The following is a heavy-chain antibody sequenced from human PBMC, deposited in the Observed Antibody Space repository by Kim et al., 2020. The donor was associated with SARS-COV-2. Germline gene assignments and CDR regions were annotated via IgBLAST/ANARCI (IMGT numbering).Heavy chain of an antibody. D-gene: IGHD5-12*01. CDR2: IYSNGNT. J-gene: IGHJ4*02. CDR3: ARVRLSGGYYFDF. CDR1: GGSIISYY. Sequence: SETLSLTCTVSGGSIISYYWSWIRQPPGKGLEWIGYIYSNGNTNYNPSLKSRVTMSVDTSKNEFSLQLSSVTAADTAVYYCARVRLSGGYYFDFWGQGTLVTVSS. V-gene: IGHV4-59*01.